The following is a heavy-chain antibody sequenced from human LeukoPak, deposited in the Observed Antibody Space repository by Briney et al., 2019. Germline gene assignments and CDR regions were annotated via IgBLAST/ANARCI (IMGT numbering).Heavy chain of an antibody. Sequence: GASVKVSCRASGYTFTSYGFTWVRQAPGQGLEWMGWISAYDGNTNSAQKFQGRVTMTTDTSTSTAYMELRSLRSDDTAVYYCARDGYGSGKGYFDYWGQGTLVTVSS. J-gene: IGHJ4*02. CDR3: ARDGYGSGKGYFDY. V-gene: IGHV1-18*01. CDR1: GYTFTSYG. D-gene: IGHD3-10*01. CDR2: ISAYDGNT.